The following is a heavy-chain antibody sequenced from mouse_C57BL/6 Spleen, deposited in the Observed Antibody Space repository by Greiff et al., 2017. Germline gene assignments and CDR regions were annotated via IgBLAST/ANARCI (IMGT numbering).Heavy chain of an antibody. CDR1: GYAFSSSW. CDR3: SRYLLSYFDY. D-gene: IGHD2-10*01. V-gene: IGHV1-82*01. J-gene: IGHJ2*01. CDR2: IYPGDGDT. Sequence: QVQLQQSGPELVKPGASVKMSCKASGYAFSSSWMNWVKQRPGKGLEWIGRIYPGDGDTNYNGKFKGKATLTADKYSSTAYMHLSRLTSEDSAVSFCSRYLLSYFDYWGQGTTLTVSS.